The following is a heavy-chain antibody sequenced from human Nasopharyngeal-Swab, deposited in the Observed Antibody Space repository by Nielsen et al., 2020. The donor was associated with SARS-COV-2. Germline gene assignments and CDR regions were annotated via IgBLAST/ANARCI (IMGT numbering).Heavy chain of an antibody. V-gene: IGHV3-53*01. CDR2: IYPGGST. CDR3: ARVLGGYNGFDY. D-gene: IGHD5-24*01. CDR1: GLSVSSNY. J-gene: IGHJ4*02. Sequence: GESLKISCAASGLSVSSNYMSWVRQAPGKGLEWVSIIYPGGSTYYADSVKGRFTISRDSSWNTLYLQMNSLTAEDTAVYYCARVLGGYNGFDYWGQGTLVTVSS.